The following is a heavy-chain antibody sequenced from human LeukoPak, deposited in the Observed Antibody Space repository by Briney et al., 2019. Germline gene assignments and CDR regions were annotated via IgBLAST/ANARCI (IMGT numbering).Heavy chain of an antibody. CDR1: GFTVSSNY. D-gene: IGHD6-13*01. CDR3: AKIFRRSSSWYWDYYGMDV. V-gene: IGHV3-53*01. J-gene: IGHJ6*02. CDR2: IYSGGST. Sequence: GGSLRLSCAASGFTVSSNYMSWVRQAPGKGLEWVSVIYSGGSTYYADSVKGRFTISRDNSKNTLYLQMNSLRAEDTAVYYCAKIFRRSSSWYWDYYGMDVWGQGTTVTVSS.